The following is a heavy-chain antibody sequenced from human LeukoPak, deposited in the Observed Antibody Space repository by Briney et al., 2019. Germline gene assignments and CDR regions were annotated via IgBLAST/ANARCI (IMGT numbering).Heavy chain of an antibody. J-gene: IGHJ4*02. V-gene: IGHV4-59*08. D-gene: IGHD4-23*01. Sequence: LSETLSLACTVSGGSISSYYWSWIRQPPGKGLEWIGYIYYSGSTNYNPSLKSRVTISVDTSKNQFSLKLSSVTAADTAVYYCARVTIVTPFDYWGQGTLSPSPQ. CDR2: IYYSGST. CDR1: GGSISSYY. CDR3: ARVTIVTPFDY.